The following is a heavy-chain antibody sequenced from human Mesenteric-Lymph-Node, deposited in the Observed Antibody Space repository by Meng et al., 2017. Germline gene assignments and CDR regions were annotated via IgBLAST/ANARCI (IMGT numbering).Heavy chain of an antibody. J-gene: IGHJ4*02. CDR1: CVTLDKCDCF. V-gene: IGHV4-39*01. D-gene: IGHD4-17*01. Sequence: QWRESGRVRVRPSVTLSRTAAFSCVTLDKCDCFWEWIRQALGRVLDWIVSVRYSGTAYFNPSFTSRVTISVDTSNNQFSLDLSSLTAADTAVYYCARHVYGDSYGFWGQGTLVTVSS. CDR3: ARHVYGDSYGF. CDR2: VRYSGTA.